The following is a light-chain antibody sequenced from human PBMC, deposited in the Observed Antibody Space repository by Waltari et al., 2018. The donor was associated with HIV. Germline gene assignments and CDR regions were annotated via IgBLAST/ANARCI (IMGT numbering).Light chain of an antibody. J-gene: IGLJ3*02. CDR3: CSYGGSSNWV. Sequence: QSALTQPASVSGSPGQSITISFTGPSRAVGYYTLFFWYQQHPGKAPKLMIYEGIKRPSGVSNRISGSKSGNTASLTISGLQAEDEADYYCCSYGGSSNWVFGGGTKLTVL. CDR1: SRAVGYYTL. CDR2: EGI. V-gene: IGLV2-23*01.